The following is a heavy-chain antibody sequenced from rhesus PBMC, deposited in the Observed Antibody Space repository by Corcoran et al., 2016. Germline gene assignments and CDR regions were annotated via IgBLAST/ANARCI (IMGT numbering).Heavy chain of an antibody. D-gene: IGHD4-23*01. CDR2: IYWNDSK. V-gene: IGHV2-95*01. Sequence: QVTLKESGPALVKPTQTLTLTCTFSGFSLSTSGTGVGWIRQPPGKALEWLASIYWNDSKYYSTSLKSRLTISKDTSKNQVVLTMTNMDPVDTATYYCARVKMTVRNFDYWGQGVLVTVSS. CDR3: ARVKMTVRNFDY. CDR1: GFSLSTSGTG. J-gene: IGHJ4*01.